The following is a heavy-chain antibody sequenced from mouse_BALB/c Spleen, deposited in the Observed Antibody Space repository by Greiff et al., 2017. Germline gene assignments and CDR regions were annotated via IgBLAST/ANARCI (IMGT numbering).Heavy chain of an antibody. J-gene: IGHJ3*01. Sequence: QVQLQQPGAELVKPGASVKLSCKASGYTFTSYWMHWVKQRPGQGLEWIGEINPSNGRTNYNEKFKSKATLAVDKSSSTAYMQLSSLTSEDSAVYYCAREDYYGSTSFAYWGQGTLVTVSA. CDR1: GYTFTSYW. CDR2: INPSNGRT. D-gene: IGHD1-1*01. V-gene: IGHV1S81*02. CDR3: AREDYYGSTSFAY.